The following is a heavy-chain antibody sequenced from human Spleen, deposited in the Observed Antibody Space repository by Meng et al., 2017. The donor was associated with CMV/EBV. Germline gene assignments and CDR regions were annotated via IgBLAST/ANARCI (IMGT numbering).Heavy chain of an antibody. V-gene: IGHV4-61*05. CDR3: ARRVYSNNYYYYGMDV. Sequence: SETLSLTCTVSGGSTSSSSYYWGWIRQPPGKGLEWIGYIYYSGSTNYNPSLKSRVTISVDTSKNQFSLKLSSVTAADTAVYYCARRVYSNNYYYYGMDVWGQGTTVTVSS. CDR1: GGSTSSSSYY. CDR2: IYYSGST. D-gene: IGHD4-11*01. J-gene: IGHJ6*02.